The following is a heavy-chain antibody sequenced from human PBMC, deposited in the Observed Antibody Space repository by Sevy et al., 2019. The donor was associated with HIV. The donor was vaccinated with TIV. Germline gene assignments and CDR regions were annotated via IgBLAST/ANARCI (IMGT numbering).Heavy chain of an antibody. Sequence: GGSQRLSCAVSGFTFSRFGMHWVRQAPGKGLEWVAVISYDGNDKHYAESVKGRFTISRDNSKNTLHLEMNSLSAEDTAVYYCARDQQITIVGEITDYYFSYGMDVWGQGTTVTVSS. CDR2: ISYDGNDK. V-gene: IGHV3-30*04. J-gene: IGHJ6*02. CDR3: ARDQQITIVGEITDYYFSYGMDV. D-gene: IGHD3-3*01. CDR1: GFTFSRFG.